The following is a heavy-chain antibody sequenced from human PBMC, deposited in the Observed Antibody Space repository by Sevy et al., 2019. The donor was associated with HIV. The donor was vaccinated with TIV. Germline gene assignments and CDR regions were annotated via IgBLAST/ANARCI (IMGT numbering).Heavy chain of an antibody. D-gene: IGHD3-22*01. Sequence: GSLRLSCAASGFTVSSNYMSWVRQAPGKGLEWIGYVYHTGSTNYSPSFKSRVTISIDTSKNQFSLRLFSVAAADTAMYYCAREPYFFDKSGYFWDYWGQGILVTVSS. CDR3: AREPYFFDKSGYFWDY. CDR2: VYHTGST. J-gene: IGHJ4*02. V-gene: IGHV4-59*02. CDR1: GFTVSSNY.